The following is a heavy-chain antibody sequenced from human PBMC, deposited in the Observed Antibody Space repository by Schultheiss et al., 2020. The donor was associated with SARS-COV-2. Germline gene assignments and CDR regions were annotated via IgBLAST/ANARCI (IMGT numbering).Heavy chain of an antibody. CDR3: ARTMTVTTYWFDP. J-gene: IGHJ5*02. Sequence: SETLSLTCAVSGYSISSGYYWGWIRQPPGKGLEWIGEINHSGSTNYNPSLKSRVTISVDTSKNQFSLKLSSVTAADTAVYYCARTMTVTTYWFDPWGQGTLVTVSS. CDR1: GYSISSGYY. D-gene: IGHD4-11*01. V-gene: IGHV4-38-2*01. CDR2: INHSGST.